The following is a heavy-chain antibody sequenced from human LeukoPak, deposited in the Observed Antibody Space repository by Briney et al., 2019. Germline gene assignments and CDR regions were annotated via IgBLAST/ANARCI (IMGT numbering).Heavy chain of an antibody. CDR3: ARGAGYCSGGSCYKNWFDP. Sequence: ASVKVSCKASGYTFTSYGISWVRQAPGQGLGWMGWISAYNGNTNYAQKLQGRVTMTTDTSTSTAYMELRSLRSDDTAVYYCARGAGYCSGGSCYKNWFDPWGQGTLVTVSS. J-gene: IGHJ5*02. D-gene: IGHD2-15*01. CDR1: GYTFTSYG. CDR2: ISAYNGNT. V-gene: IGHV1-18*01.